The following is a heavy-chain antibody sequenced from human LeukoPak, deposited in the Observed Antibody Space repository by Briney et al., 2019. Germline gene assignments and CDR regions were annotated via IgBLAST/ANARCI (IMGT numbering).Heavy chain of an antibody. Sequence: GRSQRLSCAASGFTFDDYAMHWVRQAPGKGLEWVSGISWNSGSIGYADSVKGRFTISRDNAKNSLYLQMNSLRAEDTALYYCAKDIGATAGTFYGMDVWGQGTTVTVSS. CDR1: GFTFDDYA. V-gene: IGHV3-9*01. J-gene: IGHJ6*02. D-gene: IGHD6-13*01. CDR2: ISWNSGSI. CDR3: AKDIGATAGTFYGMDV.